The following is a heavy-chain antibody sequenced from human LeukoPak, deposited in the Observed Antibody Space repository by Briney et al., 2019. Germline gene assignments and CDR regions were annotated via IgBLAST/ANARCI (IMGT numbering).Heavy chain of an antibody. Sequence: PSETLSLTCTVSGGSISSYYWSWIRQPPGKGLGWIGYIYTSGSTNYNPSLKSRVTISVDTSKNQFSLKLSSVTAADTAVYYCARSLEGGGYYYMDVWGKGTTVTVSS. J-gene: IGHJ6*03. CDR3: ARSLEGGGYYYMDV. D-gene: IGHD3-3*01. CDR2: IYTSGST. V-gene: IGHV4-4*09. CDR1: GGSISSYY.